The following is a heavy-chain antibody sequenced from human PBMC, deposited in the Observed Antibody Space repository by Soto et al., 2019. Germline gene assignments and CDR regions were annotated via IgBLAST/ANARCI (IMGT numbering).Heavy chain of an antibody. J-gene: IGHJ4*02. Sequence: QVQLVESGGGVVQPGRSLRLSCVASGFTFSSYGMHWVRQAPGKGLEWVAIISYDGGNTYNADSVKGRFTISRDNSKNTLYLHMKSRRAEDTAVYYGANEGGLRGSYYSSSSYYFDYWGQGTLVTVSS. CDR1: GFTFSSYG. V-gene: IGHV3-30*18. CDR2: ISYDGGNT. D-gene: IGHD1-26*01. CDR3: ANEGGLRGSYYSSSSYYFDY.